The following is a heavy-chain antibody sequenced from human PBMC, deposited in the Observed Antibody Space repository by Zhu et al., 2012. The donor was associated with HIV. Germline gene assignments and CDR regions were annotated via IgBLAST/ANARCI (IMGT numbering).Heavy chain of an antibody. CDR1: GFTFSSYW. Sequence: EVQLVESGGGLVQSGRSLRLSCAASGFTFSSYWMHWVRQPPGKGLVWVSRINSDGSSTSYADSVKGRFTISRDNAKNTLYLQMGSLRAEDTAVYYCAKGDSHSFQQWGQGTLVTVAS. J-gene: IGHJ1*01. CDR2: INSDGSST. D-gene: IGHD2-21*02. V-gene: IGHV3-74*01. CDR3: AKGDSHSFQQ.